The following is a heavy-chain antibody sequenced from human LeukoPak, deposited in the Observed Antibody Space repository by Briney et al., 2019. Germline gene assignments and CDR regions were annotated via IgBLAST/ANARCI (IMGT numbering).Heavy chain of an antibody. CDR1: GFTFSSYA. V-gene: IGHV3-23*01. CDR3: AKANRLVLGPYYFDH. CDR2: ISGSGGST. Sequence: GGSLRLSCAASGFTFSSYAMSWVRQAPGKGLEWVSAISGSGGSTYYADSVKGRFTISRDNSKNTLYLQMNSLRAEDTAVYYCAKANRLVLGPYYFDHWGQGTLVTVSS. J-gene: IGHJ4*02. D-gene: IGHD6-19*01.